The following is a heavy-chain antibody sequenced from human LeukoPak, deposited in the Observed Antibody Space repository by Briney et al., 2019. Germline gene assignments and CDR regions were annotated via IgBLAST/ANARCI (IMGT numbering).Heavy chain of an antibody. J-gene: IGHJ4*02. D-gene: IGHD3-3*01. Sequence: SETLSLTCTVSGGSISNYYWSWIRQPPGKGLEWIGSIYYSGSTYYNPSLKSRVTISVDTSKNQFSLKVTSVTAADTAVYYCARHLYDFWSGYYQPRHFDYWGQGTLVTVSS. CDR2: IYYSGST. CDR1: GGSISNYY. CDR3: ARHLYDFWSGYYQPRHFDY. V-gene: IGHV4-59*05.